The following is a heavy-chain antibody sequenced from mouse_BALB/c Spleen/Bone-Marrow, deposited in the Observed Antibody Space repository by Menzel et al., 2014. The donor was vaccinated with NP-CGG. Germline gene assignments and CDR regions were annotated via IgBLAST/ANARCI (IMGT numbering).Heavy chain of an antibody. Sequence: VQPQQSGPELVKPGASVKMSCKASRYTFTSYLMHWVKQKPGQGLEWIGYINPYNDGTKYNEKFKGKATLTSDKSSSTAYMELSSLTSEDSAVYYCARGGNYWYFDVWGAGTTVTVSS. CDR1: RYTFTSYL. CDR3: ARGGNYWYFDV. J-gene: IGHJ1*01. D-gene: IGHD2-1*01. V-gene: IGHV1-14*01. CDR2: INPYNDGT.